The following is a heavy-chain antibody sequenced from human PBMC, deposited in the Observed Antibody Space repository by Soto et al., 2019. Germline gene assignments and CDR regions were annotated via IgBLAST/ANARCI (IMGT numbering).Heavy chain of an antibody. CDR3: ARGGVSTRTIDD. V-gene: IGHV5-51*01. CDR2: IYPSDSDT. J-gene: IGHJ4*02. D-gene: IGHD3-3*01. CDR1: GYNFAGYW. Sequence: PGESLKISCKGSGYNFAGYWIAWVRQMPGKGLELMGIIYPSDSDTRYRPSFQGQVTISADKSISSAYLQWSSLRASDTAMYYCARGGVSTRTIDDWGQGTPVTVSS.